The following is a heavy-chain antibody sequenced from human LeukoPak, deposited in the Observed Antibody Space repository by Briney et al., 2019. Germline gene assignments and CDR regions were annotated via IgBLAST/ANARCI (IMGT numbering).Heavy chain of an antibody. CDR1: GDSINSGNSH. CDR3: ASYFVGNGGRGY. CDR2: VYDSWNN. J-gene: IGHJ4*02. Sequence: PSETLSLTCTVSGDSINSGNSHWTWIRQPPGKGLEWLDSVYDSWNNYYNPSLESRITMSVDTSKNQYSLELSSVIAADTAVYYCASYFVGNGGRGYWGQGALVTVSS. V-gene: IGHV4-30-4*01. D-gene: IGHD3-10*02.